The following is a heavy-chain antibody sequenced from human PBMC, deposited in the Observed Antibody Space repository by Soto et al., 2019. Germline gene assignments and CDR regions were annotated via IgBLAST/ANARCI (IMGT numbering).Heavy chain of an antibody. J-gene: IGHJ6*02. V-gene: IGHV4-30-4*01. CDR3: ARVITIFGVAGMDV. CDR2: IYYSGST. Sequence: SETLSLTCTVSGGSISSGDYYWSWIRQPPGKGLEWIGYIYYSGSTYYNPSLKSRLTISVDTSKNQFSLKLSSVTAADTAVYYCARVITIFGVAGMDVWGQGTTVTVSS. CDR1: GGSISSGDYY. D-gene: IGHD3-3*01.